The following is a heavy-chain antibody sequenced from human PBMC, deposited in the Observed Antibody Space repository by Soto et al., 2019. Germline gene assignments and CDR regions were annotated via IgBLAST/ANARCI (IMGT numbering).Heavy chain of an antibody. V-gene: IGHV3-74*01. CDR1: GFTFSNYW. J-gene: IGHJ4*02. D-gene: IGHD4-17*01. CDR3: ARGPGDYSFDY. Sequence: EVQLVESGGGLVQPGGSLRLSCAASGFTFSNYWMFWVRQAPGKGLVWVSRINSDGSRRDYTDSVKGRFTISRDNARNTLYRQMSSLRAEDTAVYYCARGPGDYSFDYWGQGTLVTVSS. CDR2: INSDGSRR.